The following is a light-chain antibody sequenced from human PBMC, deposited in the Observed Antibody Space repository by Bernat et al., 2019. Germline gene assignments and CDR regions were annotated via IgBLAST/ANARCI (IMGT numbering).Light chain of an antibody. CDR2: DVT. CDR3: ISYTSISTYV. CDR1: TSDVGGYNY. J-gene: IGLJ1*01. V-gene: IGLV2-14*03. Sequence: QSALTQPASVSGSPGQSITISCTGTTSDVGGYNYVSWYQQHPGKAPKLMIIDVTTRPSGVSNRFSGSTSGNTASLTISGLQAEDEADYYCISYTSISTYVFGTGTKVTV.